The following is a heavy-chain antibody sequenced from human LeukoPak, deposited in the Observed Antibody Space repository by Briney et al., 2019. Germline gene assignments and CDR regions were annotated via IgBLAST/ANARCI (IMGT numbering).Heavy chain of an antibody. J-gene: IGHJ4*02. CDR3: AGTGFFFDY. Sequence: SETLSLTCRVSGASISGYYWSWIRQPPGKGLEWIGHMYYTGGTNYNPSLKSRVSISLDTSKKHFSLKLSSVTAADTAVYYCAGTGFFFDYWGQGILVTVSS. CDR1: GASISGYY. V-gene: IGHV4-59*01. CDR2: MYYTGGT. D-gene: IGHD7-27*01.